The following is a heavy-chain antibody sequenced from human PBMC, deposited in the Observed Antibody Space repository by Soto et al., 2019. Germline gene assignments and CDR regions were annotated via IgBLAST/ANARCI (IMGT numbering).Heavy chain of an antibody. Sequence: PGGSLRLSCAASGFTFSNAWMSWVRQAPGKGLEWVGRIKSKTDGGTTDYAAPVKGRFTISRDDSKNTLYLQMNSLKTEDTAVYYCTTDPIAGCSGGSRYSGFDYWGQGTLVTVSS. CDR1: GFTFSNAW. CDR3: TTDPIAGCSGGSRYSGFDY. V-gene: IGHV3-15*01. D-gene: IGHD2-15*01. CDR2: IKSKTDGGTT. J-gene: IGHJ4*02.